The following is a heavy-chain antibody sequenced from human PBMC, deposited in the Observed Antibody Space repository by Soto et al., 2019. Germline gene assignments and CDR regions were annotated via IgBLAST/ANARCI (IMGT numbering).Heavy chain of an antibody. CDR3: AKDSQALTGYAPSYFDY. CDR1: RFTFSSYG. D-gene: IGHD3-9*01. J-gene: IGHJ4*02. Sequence: QVQLVESGGGVVQPGRSLRLSCAASRFTFSSYGMHWVRQAPGKGLEWVAVISYDGSNKYYADSVKGRFTISRDNSTNTLYLQMNSMRAEDTVVYYCAKDSQALTGYAPSYFDYWGQGTLVTVSS. V-gene: IGHV3-30*18. CDR2: ISYDGSNK.